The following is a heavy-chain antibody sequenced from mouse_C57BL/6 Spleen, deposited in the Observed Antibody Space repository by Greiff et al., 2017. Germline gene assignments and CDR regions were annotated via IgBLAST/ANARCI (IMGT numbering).Heavy chain of an antibody. CDR2: ISSGSSTI. Sequence: DVKLVESGGGLVKPGGSLKLSCAASGFTFSDDGMHWVRQAPEKGLEWVAYISSGSSTIYYADTVKGRITISRDNAKNTLFLQMTSLRSEDTAMYYCAGEGVGFGYWGQGTTLTVSS. D-gene: IGHD3-3*01. CDR1: GFTFSDDG. V-gene: IGHV5-17*01. J-gene: IGHJ2*01. CDR3: AGEGVGFGY.